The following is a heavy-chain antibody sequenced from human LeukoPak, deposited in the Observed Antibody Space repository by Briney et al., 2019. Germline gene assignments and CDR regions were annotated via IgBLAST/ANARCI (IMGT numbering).Heavy chain of an antibody. D-gene: IGHD3-10*01. CDR1: GYSISSGYY. CDR2: IYHSGST. CDR3: ARDGRKILWFGESNFNWFDP. Sequence: SETLSLTCTVSGYSISSGYYWGWIRQPPGKGLEWIGSIYHSGSTYYNPSLKSRVTISVDTSKNQFSLKLSSVTAADTAVYYCARDGRKILWFGESNFNWFDPWGQGTLVTVSS. J-gene: IGHJ5*02. V-gene: IGHV4-38-2*02.